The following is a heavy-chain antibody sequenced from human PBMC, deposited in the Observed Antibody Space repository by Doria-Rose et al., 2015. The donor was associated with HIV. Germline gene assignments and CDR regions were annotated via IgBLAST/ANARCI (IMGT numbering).Heavy chain of an antibody. Sequence: WVRQPPGKGLEWIGEIYHSGSTNYNPSLKSRVTISVDKSKNQFSLKLSSVTAADTAVYYCASEYCSGGSCYLPWGQGTLVTVSS. J-gene: IGHJ4*02. D-gene: IGHD2-15*01. CDR2: IYHSGST. CDR3: ASEYCSGGSCYLP. V-gene: IGHV4-4*02.